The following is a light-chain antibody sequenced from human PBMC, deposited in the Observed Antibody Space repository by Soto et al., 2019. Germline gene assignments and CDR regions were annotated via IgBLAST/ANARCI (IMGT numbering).Light chain of an antibody. V-gene: IGLV2-14*01. CDR3: SSYTSSSLV. CDR1: SSDLGGYNY. J-gene: IGLJ2*01. Sequence: QSALTQPASVSGSPGQSITISCTGTSSDLGGYNYVSWYQQHPGKAPKLMMYEVSNRPSGVSNRFSGSKSGNTASLTISGLQAEDEADYYCSSYTSSSLVFGGGTKLTVL. CDR2: EVS.